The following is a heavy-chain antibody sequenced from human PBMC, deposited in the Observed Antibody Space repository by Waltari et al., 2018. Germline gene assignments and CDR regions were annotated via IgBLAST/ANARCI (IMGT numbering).Heavy chain of an antibody. Sequence: QVQLVQSGAEVKKPGSSVKVSCKASGGTFSSYAISWVRQAPGQGLGWMGGIIPSFGTANYAQKFQGRVTITTDESTSTAYMELSSLRSEDTAVYYCARAPIVVVPAATPYYYGMDVWGQGTTVTVSS. CDR1: GGTFSSYA. CDR3: ARAPIVVVPAATPYYYGMDV. CDR2: IIPSFGTA. D-gene: IGHD2-2*02. V-gene: IGHV1-69*05. J-gene: IGHJ6*02.